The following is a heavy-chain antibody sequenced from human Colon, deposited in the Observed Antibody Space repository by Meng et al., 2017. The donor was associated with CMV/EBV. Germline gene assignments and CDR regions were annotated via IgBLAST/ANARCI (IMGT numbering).Heavy chain of an antibody. V-gene: IGHV1-2*02. CDR2: INPNSGGT. D-gene: IGHD2-2*01. CDR3: TRGSAAD. CDR1: GYTFTASY. Sequence: ASVKVSCKASGYTFTASYMHWVRQAPGQGLEYMGWINPNSGGTHYAQRFQGRVSMTRDTSISTAYMELGGLTSDDTAVYYCTRGSAADWGQGTLVTVSS. J-gene: IGHJ4*02.